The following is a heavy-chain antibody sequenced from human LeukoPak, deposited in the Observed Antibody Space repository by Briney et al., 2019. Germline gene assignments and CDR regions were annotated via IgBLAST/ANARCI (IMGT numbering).Heavy chain of an antibody. V-gene: IGHV4-34*12. Sequence: SETLSLTCAVYGGSFRDYSWSWIRQPPGKGLEWIGEIIHSGSTNYNPSLKSRVTISVDTSKNQFSLKLSSVTAADTAVYYCARVWAVAPGVYNWFDPWGQGTLVTVSS. CDR2: IIHSGST. D-gene: IGHD6-19*01. CDR1: GGSFRDYS. J-gene: IGHJ5*02. CDR3: ARVWAVAPGVYNWFDP.